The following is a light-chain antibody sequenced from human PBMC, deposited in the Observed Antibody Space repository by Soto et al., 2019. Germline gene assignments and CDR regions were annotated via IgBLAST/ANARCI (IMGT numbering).Light chain of an antibody. V-gene: IGLV2-18*02. CDR2: EAS. CDR3: SSYTSENTYV. Sequence: QSVLTQPPSVSGSPGQSVTISCTGTSTDVVSYNRVSWYQQPPGTAPQLIIYEASDRPSGVPDRFSGSKSGNTASLTISGLQAADEADYYCSSYTSENTYVFGTGTKLTVL. CDR1: STDVVSYNR. J-gene: IGLJ1*01.